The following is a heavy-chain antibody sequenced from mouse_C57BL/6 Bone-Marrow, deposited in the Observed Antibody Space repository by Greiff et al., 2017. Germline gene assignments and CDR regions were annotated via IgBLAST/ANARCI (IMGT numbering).Heavy chain of an antibody. J-gene: IGHJ4*01. CDR3: ARKLYYAMDY. CDR2: IYPSDSET. CDR1: GYTFTSYW. Sequence: QVQLQQPGAELVRPGSSVKLSCKASGYTFTSYWMDWVKQRPGQGLEWIGNIYPSDSETHYNQKFKDKATLTVDKSSSTAYMQRSSLTSEDSAVYYCARKLYYAMDYWGQGTSVTVSS. V-gene: IGHV1-61*01.